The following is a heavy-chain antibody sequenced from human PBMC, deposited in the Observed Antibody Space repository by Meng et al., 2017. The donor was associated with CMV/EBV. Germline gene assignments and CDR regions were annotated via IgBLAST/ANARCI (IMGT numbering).Heavy chain of an antibody. CDR3: ARRSSIAARLSRPNYYYCMDV. D-gene: IGHD6-6*01. CDR2: MNPNSGNT. CDR1: GYTFTSYD. Sequence: ASVKVSCKASGYTFTSYDINWVRQATGQGLEWMGWMNPNSGNTGYAQKFQGRVTMTRNTSISTAYMELSSLRSEDTAVYYCARRSSIAARLSRPNYYYCMDVWGQGTTVTVSS. V-gene: IGHV1-8*01. J-gene: IGHJ6*02.